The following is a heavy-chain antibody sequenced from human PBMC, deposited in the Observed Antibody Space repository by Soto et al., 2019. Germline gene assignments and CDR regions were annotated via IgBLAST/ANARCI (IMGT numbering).Heavy chain of an antibody. CDR2: ISGSDGST. D-gene: IGHD6-13*01. CDR3: AKDRERDAWYEDY. V-gene: IGHV3-23*01. J-gene: IGHJ4*02. Sequence: GGSLRLSCAASGFTFSSYAMSWVRQAPGKGLEWVSAISGSDGSTYYADSVKGRFTISRDDSKNTLYLQMNSLRAEDTAVYYCAKDRERDAWYEDYWGQGTLVTVSS. CDR1: GFTFSSYA.